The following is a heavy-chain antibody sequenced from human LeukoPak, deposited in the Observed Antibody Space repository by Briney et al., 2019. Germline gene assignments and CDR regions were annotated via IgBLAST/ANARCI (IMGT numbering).Heavy chain of an antibody. CDR1: GYSSTSYW. V-gene: IGHV5-51*01. D-gene: IGHD3-10*01. CDR2: IYPGDSDT. J-gene: IGHJ6*03. Sequence: GESLKISCKGSGYSSTSYWIGWGRQMPGKGLEWMGIIYPGDSDTRYSPSFQGQVTISADKSISTAYLQWSSLKASDTAMYYCARLSLATVTYYYYYMDVWGKGTTVTISS. CDR3: ARLSLATVTYYYYYMDV.